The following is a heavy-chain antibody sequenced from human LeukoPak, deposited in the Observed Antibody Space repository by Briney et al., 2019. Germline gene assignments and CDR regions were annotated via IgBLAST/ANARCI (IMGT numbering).Heavy chain of an antibody. CDR3: ARVVGGSYWDYYYMDV. CDR2: INPNSGGT. J-gene: IGHJ6*03. D-gene: IGHD1-26*01. V-gene: IGHV1-2*02. CDR1: GYTFTGYY. Sequence: ASVKVSRKASGYTFTGYYMHWVRQAPGQGLEWMGWINPNSGGTNYAQKFQGRVTMTRDTSISTAYMELSRLRSDDTAVYYCARVVGGSYWDYYYMDVWGKGTTVTISS.